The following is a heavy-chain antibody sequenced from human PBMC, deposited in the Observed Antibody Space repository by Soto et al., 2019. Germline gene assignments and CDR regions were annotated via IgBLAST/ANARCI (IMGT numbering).Heavy chain of an antibody. CDR2: ISYDGSNK. CDR3: AKDLDNYYYASSGELDFDY. CDR1: GFTFSSYG. Sequence: QVQLVESGGGVVQPGRSLRLSCAASGFTFSSYGMHWVRQAPGKGLEWVAVISYDGSNKYYADSVKGRFTISRDNSKNTLYLQMNSLRAEDTAVYYCAKDLDNYYYASSGELDFDYWGQGTLVTVSS. D-gene: IGHD3-22*01. V-gene: IGHV3-30*18. J-gene: IGHJ4*02.